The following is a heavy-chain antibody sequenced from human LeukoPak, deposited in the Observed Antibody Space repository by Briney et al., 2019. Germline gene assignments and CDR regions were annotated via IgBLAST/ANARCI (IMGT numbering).Heavy chain of an antibody. CDR1: GGSISSYY. V-gene: IGHV4-59*01. J-gene: IGHJ3*02. CDR2: IYYSGST. CDR3: AREGLIWGAFDI. Sequence: SETLSLTCTVSGGSISSYYWSWIRQPPGKGLEWIGYIYYSGSTNYNPSLKSRVTISVDTSKNQFSLKLSSVTAADPAVYYCAREGLIWGAFDIWGQGTMVTVSS. D-gene: IGHD2-8*01.